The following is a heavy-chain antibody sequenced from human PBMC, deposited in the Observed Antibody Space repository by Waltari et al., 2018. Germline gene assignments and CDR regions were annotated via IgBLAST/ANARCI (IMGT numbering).Heavy chain of an antibody. CDR3: ARLSSGRGGGKPGYFDS. CDR1: GGSFSGYY. J-gene: IGHJ4*02. Sequence: QVQLQQWGAGLLKPSETLSLTCAVYGGSFSGYYWSWIRQPPGKGLEWIAEINYSGDTNYNPSLKSRVTMSVDTSNKQFSLNLSSVTAADTAVYSCARLSSGRGGGKPGYFDSWGQGTLVTVSS. V-gene: IGHV4-34*01. CDR2: INYSGDT. D-gene: IGHD2-15*01.